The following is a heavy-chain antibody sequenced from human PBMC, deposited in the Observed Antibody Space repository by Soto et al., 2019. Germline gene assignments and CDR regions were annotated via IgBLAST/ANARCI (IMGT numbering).Heavy chain of an antibody. CDR3: ARDKMVNTDNGFDL. CDR2: ISGYNGKT. D-gene: IGHD5-18*01. Sequence: QVHLVQSGAEVKKPGASVQVSCKASGYSFTSYGIIWVRQAAGQGLEWMAWISGYNGKTRFAPKYQGRLTMTIDTSTSTAYMDLRSLRSDDAAMYYCARDKMVNTDNGFDLWGQGTLVTVSS. J-gene: IGHJ5*02. CDR1: GYSFTSYG. V-gene: IGHV1-18*01.